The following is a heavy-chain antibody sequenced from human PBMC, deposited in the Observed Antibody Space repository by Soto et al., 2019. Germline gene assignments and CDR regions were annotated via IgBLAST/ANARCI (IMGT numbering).Heavy chain of an antibody. Sequence: ASVKVSWKASGYTFTSYYINWVRQATGQGLECMGWMNPNSGNTGYAQKFQGRVTMTRNTSISTAYMELSSLRSEDTAVYYCARGQQGIRLLWFGELPNYYGMDVWGQGTTVTVSS. J-gene: IGHJ6*02. D-gene: IGHD3-10*01. CDR3: ARGQQGIRLLWFGELPNYYGMDV. CDR1: GYTFTSYY. CDR2: MNPNSGNT. V-gene: IGHV1-8*01.